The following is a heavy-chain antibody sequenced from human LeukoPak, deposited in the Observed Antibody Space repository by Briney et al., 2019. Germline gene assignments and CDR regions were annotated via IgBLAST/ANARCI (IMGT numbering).Heavy chain of an antibody. CDR3: ARSRQSSSGSYYFDY. D-gene: IGHD6-25*01. V-gene: IGHV3-13*01. J-gene: IGHJ4*02. CDR1: GFTFSSYD. CDR2: IGTAGDT. Sequence: GGSLRLSCAASGFTFSSYDMHWVRQATGKGLEWVSAIGTAGDTYYPGSVKGRFTISRENAKNSLYLQMNSLRAGDTAVYYCARSRQSSSGSYYFDYWGQGTLVTVSS.